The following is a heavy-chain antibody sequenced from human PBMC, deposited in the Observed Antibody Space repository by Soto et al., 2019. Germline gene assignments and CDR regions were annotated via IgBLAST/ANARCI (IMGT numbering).Heavy chain of an antibody. D-gene: IGHD2-8*02. CDR3: ATDYARGWCQF. J-gene: IGHJ4*02. CDR1: GFSFSNSG. CDR2: ISFDGDK. Sequence: QVQLVESGGGVVQPGTSLRLSCTASGFSFSNSGMQWVRQTPGKGLEWVALISFDGDKYYVDSVKGRFTISRDNPTNTVYLQMNRLRPEDTAVYYCATDYARGWCQFWGQGTLVTVSS. V-gene: IGHV3-30*03.